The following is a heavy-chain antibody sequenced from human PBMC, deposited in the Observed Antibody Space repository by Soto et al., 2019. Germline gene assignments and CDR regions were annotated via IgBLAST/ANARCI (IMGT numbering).Heavy chain of an antibody. D-gene: IGHD1-1*01. J-gene: IGHJ3*01. V-gene: IGHV4-59*01. CDR2: IYYSGST. CDR1: GGSIGDYY. CDR3: ARTNGLYGDPFILDAFDF. Sequence: PSETLSLTCSVSGGSIGDYYWSWIRQPPGKGLEWIGYIYYSGSTNYNPSLRGRVSMSVDTSKNQFSLKLNSVSAADTALYYCARTNGLYGDPFILDAFDFRGQGTKVTVSS.